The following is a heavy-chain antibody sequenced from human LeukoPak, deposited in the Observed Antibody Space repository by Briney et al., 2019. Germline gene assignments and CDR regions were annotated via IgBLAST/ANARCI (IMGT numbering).Heavy chain of an antibody. J-gene: IGHJ4*02. Sequence: GGSLRLLCAGSGLTFGGYGMHCFRQTPGKGLEWVAVIAYDGSRAFYADSVKGRFTISRDNAKNTMSVQMDDLRAEDTAVYYCTRYNNDHFDYWGQGTLVTVSS. CDR3: TRYNNDHFDY. D-gene: IGHD1-14*01. CDR1: GLTFGGYG. V-gene: IGHV3-33*01. CDR2: IAYDGSRA.